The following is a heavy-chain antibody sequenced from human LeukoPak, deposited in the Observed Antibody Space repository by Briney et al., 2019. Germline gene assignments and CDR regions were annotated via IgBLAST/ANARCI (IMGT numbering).Heavy chain of an antibody. Sequence: PGGSLRLSCAASGFTFSSYAMSWVRQAPGKGLGWASAISGSGGSTYYADSVKGRLTISRDNSKSTLYLQMNSLRAEDTAVYYCARSYYYDSSFDYWGQGTLVTVSS. J-gene: IGHJ4*02. CDR2: ISGSGGST. CDR1: GFTFSSYA. D-gene: IGHD3-22*01. V-gene: IGHV3-23*01. CDR3: ARSYYYDSSFDY.